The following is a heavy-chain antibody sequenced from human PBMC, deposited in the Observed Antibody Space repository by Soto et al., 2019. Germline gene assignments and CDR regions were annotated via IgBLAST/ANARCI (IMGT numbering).Heavy chain of an antibody. D-gene: IGHD5-12*01. CDR1: GGSISSYY. Sequence: SETLSLTCTVSGGSISSYYWSWIRQPPGKGLEWIGYIYYSGSTNYNPSLKSRVTISVDTSKNQFSLKLSSVTAADTAVYYCARAPYDSGDLDYWGQGTLVTVSS. CDR2: IYYSGST. V-gene: IGHV4-59*01. CDR3: ARAPYDSGDLDY. J-gene: IGHJ4*02.